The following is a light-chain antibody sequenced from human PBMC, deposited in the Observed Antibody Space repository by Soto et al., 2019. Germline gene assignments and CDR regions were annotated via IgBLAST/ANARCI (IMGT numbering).Light chain of an antibody. CDR2: KAS. CDR1: QSISSW. J-gene: IGKJ1*01. Sequence: DIQMTQSPSTLSASVGDRVTITCRASQSISSWLAWYQQKSGKAPKLLIYKASSLESGVPSRFSGSGSGTEFTLTISSLQPDDFATYYCQQYNTYPPWTFGQGTKVEIK. CDR3: QQYNTYPPWT. V-gene: IGKV1-5*03.